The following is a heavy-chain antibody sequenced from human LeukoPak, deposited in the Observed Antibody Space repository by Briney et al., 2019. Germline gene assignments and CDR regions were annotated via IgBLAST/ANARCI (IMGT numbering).Heavy chain of an antibody. CDR2: IYYSGST. CDR1: GGSISSYY. CDR3: ATGRGVGYCSSTSCYGADYYYMDV. Sequence: SETLSLTCTVSGGSISSYYWSWIRQPPGKGLEWIGYIYYSGSTNYNPSLKSRVTMSVDTSKNQFSLKLSSVTAADTAVYYCATGRGVGYCSSTSCYGADYYYMDVWGKGTTVTVSS. J-gene: IGHJ6*03. V-gene: IGHV4-59*01. D-gene: IGHD2-2*01.